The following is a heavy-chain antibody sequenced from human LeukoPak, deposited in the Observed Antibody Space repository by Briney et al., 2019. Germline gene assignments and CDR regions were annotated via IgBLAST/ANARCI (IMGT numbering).Heavy chain of an antibody. V-gene: IGHV3-66*02. CDR3: ASTGYSSGWYSWFDP. CDR1: GFTVSSNY. J-gene: IGHJ5*02. CDR2: IYSGGST. D-gene: IGHD6-19*01. Sequence: GGSLRLSCVASGFTVSSNYMSWVRQAPGKGLEWVSLIYSGGSTYYADSVKGRFTISRDNSKNTLYLQMNGLRAEDTALYYCASTGYSSGWYSWFDPWGQGTLVTVSS.